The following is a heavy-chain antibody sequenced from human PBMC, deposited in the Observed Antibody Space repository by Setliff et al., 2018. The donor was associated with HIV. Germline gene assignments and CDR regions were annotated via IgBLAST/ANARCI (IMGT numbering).Heavy chain of an antibody. J-gene: IGHJ4*02. D-gene: IGHD3-22*01. CDR1: GSTFSIYW. Sequence: GGSLRLSCAASGSTFSIYWVDWVRQAPGKGLEWVANIKQDGSKKNYVDSVKGRFTISRDNAKNSLYLQMNSLRDEDTAVYYCAREDYYDSTQTDYWGQGALVTVSS. V-gene: IGHV3-7*01. CDR3: AREDYYDSTQTDY. CDR2: IKQDGSKK.